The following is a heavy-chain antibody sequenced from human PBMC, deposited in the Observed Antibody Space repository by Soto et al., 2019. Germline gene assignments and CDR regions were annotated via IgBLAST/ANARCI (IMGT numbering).Heavy chain of an antibody. V-gene: IGHV4-31*03. Sequence: SETLSLTCTVSGGSISSGGYYWSWIRQHPGKGLEWIGYIYYSGSTYYNPSLKSRVTISVDTSKNQFSLKLSSVTAADTAVYYCARDSGDILTGYYFPTVWFDPWGQGTLVTVSS. CDR1: GGSISSGGYY. CDR3: ARDSGDILTGYYFPTVWFDP. D-gene: IGHD3-9*01. J-gene: IGHJ5*02. CDR2: IYYSGST.